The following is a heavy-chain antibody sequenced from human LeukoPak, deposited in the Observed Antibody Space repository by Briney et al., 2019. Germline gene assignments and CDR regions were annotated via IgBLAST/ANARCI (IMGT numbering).Heavy chain of an antibody. CDR1: GFTFSSYA. CDR2: ISGSGGST. CDR3: AKASSSWVSYSGYMDV. J-gene: IGHJ6*03. Sequence: GGSLRLSCAASGFTFSSYAMSWVRQAPGKGLEWVSAISGSGGSTYYADSVKGRFTISRDNSKNTLYLRMNSLRAEDTAVYYCAKASSSWVSYSGYMDVWGKGTTVTVSS. D-gene: IGHD6-13*01. V-gene: IGHV3-23*01.